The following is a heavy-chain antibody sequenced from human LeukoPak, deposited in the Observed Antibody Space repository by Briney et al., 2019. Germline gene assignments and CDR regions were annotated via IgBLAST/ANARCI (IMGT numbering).Heavy chain of an antibody. V-gene: IGHV1-8*03. CDR1: GYTFTSYD. CDR3: ARGLRKNFGSTTVYYFDY. CDR2: MNPNSSNT. J-gene: IGHJ4*02. Sequence: GASVKVSCKASGYTFTSYDINWVRQATGQELEWMGWMNPNSSNTGYAQKFQGRVTITMNTSISTAYMELSSLRSEDTAVYYCARGLRKNFGSTTVYYFDYWGQGTLVTVSS. D-gene: IGHD2-2*01.